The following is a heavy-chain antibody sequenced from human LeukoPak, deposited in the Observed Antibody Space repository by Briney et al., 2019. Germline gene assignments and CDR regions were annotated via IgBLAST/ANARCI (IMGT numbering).Heavy chain of an antibody. CDR1: GGSISSYY. V-gene: IGHV4-34*01. CDR3: ARGPLSLWLHGAFDI. Sequence: SETLSLTCTVSGGSISSYYWSWIRQPPGKGLEWIGEINHSGSTNYNPSLKSRVTISVDTSKNQFSLKLSSVTAADTAVYYCARGPLSLWLHGAFDIWGQGTMVTVSS. CDR2: INHSGST. D-gene: IGHD5-18*01. J-gene: IGHJ3*02.